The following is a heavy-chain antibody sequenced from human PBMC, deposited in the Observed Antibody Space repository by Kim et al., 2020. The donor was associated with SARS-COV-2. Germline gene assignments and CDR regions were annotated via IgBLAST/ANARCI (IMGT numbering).Heavy chain of an antibody. CDR2: FDPEDGET. J-gene: IGHJ3*02. CDR3: ATDTIRGGNDAFDI. D-gene: IGHD3-10*01. V-gene: IGHV1-24*01. CDR1: GYTLTELS. Sequence: ASVKVSCKVSGYTLTELSMHWVRQAPGKGLEWMGGFDPEDGETIYAQKFQGRVTMTEDTSTDTAYMELSSLRSEDTAVYYCATDTIRGGNDAFDIWGQGTMVTVSS.